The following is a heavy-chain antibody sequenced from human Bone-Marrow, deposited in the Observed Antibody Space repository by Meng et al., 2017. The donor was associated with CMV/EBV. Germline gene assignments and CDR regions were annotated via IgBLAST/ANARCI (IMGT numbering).Heavy chain of an antibody. V-gene: IGHV3-23*01. J-gene: IGHJ6*02. CDR3: ARGIRSTYYEYYYGLDG. CDR1: GFTFRSYA. CDR2: IRGTGDYT. D-gene: IGHD3-3*01. Sequence: GGSLRFSCSAPGFTFRSYAMSGFRQAPGKGLEWVSTIRGTGDYTYNADTVKGRFSISRDNSKNTLYLEMNSLRAGDTAVYSCARGIRSTYYEYYYGLDGWGQGTTVTVSS.